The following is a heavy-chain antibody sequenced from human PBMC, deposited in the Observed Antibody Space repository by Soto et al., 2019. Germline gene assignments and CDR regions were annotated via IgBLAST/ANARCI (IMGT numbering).Heavy chain of an antibody. Sequence: PGGSLRLSCAASGFTFSNYGGHWVRQAPGKGLEWVAVISYDASNEYYADSVKGRFTISRDNSKNSVYLQMNSLRADDTAVYYCAADDRKIDKGFANWLDPWGQGTLVTVSS. V-gene: IGHV3-30*03. CDR3: AADDRKIDKGFANWLDP. CDR2: ISYDASNE. J-gene: IGHJ5*02. D-gene: IGHD3-10*01. CDR1: GFTFSNYG.